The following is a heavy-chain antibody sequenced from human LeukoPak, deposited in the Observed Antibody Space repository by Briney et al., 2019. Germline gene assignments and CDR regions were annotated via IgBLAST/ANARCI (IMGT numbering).Heavy chain of an antibody. D-gene: IGHD3-10*01. CDR1: GFTFSSYA. Sequence: GRSLRLSCAASGFTFSSYAMHWVRQAPGKGLEWVAVISYDGSNKYYADSVKGRFTISRDNSKNTLYLQMNSLRAEDTAVYYCARDRYGDWGQGTLVTVSS. J-gene: IGHJ4*02. V-gene: IGHV3-30-3*01. CDR2: ISYDGSNK. CDR3: ARDRYGD.